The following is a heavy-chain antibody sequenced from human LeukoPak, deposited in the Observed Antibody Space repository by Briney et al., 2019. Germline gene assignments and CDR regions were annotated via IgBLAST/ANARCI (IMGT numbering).Heavy chain of an antibody. CDR3: ARALMVRGVIIGSDY. D-gene: IGHD3-10*01. CDR2: ISSSGSTI. CDR1: GFTFSSYE. J-gene: IGHJ4*02. V-gene: IGHV3-48*03. Sequence: QPGRSLRLSCAASGFTFSSYEMNWVRQAPGKGLEWVSYISSSGSTIYYADSVKGRFTISRDNAKNSLYLQMNSLRAEDTAVYYCARALMVRGVIIGSDYWGQGTLVTVSS.